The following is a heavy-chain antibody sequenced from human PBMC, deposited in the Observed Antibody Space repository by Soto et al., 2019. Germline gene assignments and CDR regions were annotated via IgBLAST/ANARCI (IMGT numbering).Heavy chain of an antibody. V-gene: IGHV5-51*01. Sequence: PGESLKISCKGSGYSFTSYWIGWVRQMPGKGLEWMGIIYPGDSDTRYSPSFQGQVTISADKSISTAYLQWSSLRSEDTAVYYCARGLYNWKPWFDPWGQGTLVTVSS. D-gene: IGHD1-20*01. J-gene: IGHJ5*02. CDR3: ARGLYNWKPWFDP. CDR2: IYPGDSDT. CDR1: GYSFTSYW.